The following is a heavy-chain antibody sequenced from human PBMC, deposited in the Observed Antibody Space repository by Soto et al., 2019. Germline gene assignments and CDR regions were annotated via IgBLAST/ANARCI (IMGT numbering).Heavy chain of an antibody. CDR1: KFSFSSYW. Sequence: GGSLRLSCAASKFSFSSYWMHWVRQVPGKGPAWVSRINHDGSKTEYADSVKGRFTISRDNTKNTLYLQMNSLRAEDTAVYYCARDYLAYGGNEDAFDIWGQGTMVTVSS. V-gene: IGHV3-74*01. D-gene: IGHD4-17*01. J-gene: IGHJ3*02. CDR2: INHDGSKT. CDR3: ARDYLAYGGNEDAFDI.